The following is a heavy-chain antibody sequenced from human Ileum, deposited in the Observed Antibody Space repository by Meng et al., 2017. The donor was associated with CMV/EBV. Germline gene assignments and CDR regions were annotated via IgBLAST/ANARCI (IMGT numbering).Heavy chain of an antibody. CDR1: GDMFHAYD. Sequence: KTSGDMFHAYDLSWVRQAPGQGLEWMGCFSAYDRNTKYAQKFQGRVTMTTDTSTSTAYMELRSLRSDDTAVYYCARDLGSGSYYDYWGQGTLVTVSS. CDR3: ARDLGSGSYYDY. V-gene: IGHV1-18*01. D-gene: IGHD3-10*01. J-gene: IGHJ4*02. CDR2: FSAYDRNT.